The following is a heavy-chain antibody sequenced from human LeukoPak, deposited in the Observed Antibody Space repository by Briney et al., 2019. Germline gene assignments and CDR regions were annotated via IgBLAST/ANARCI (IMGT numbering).Heavy chain of an antibody. CDR3: TAEPNWFDP. CDR2: IKSKTAGGTT. J-gene: IGHJ5*02. Sequence: GGSLRLSCAASGFSVSSNYMNWVRQAPGKGLEWVGRIKSKTAGGTTDYAAPVKGRFTISRDDSKNTLYLQMNSLKTEDTAVYYCTAEPNWFDPWGQGTLVTVSS. V-gene: IGHV3-15*01. D-gene: IGHD1-14*01. CDR1: GFSVSSNY.